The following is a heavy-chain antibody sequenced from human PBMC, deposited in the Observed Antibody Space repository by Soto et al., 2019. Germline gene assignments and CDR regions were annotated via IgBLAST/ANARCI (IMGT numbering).Heavy chain of an antibody. D-gene: IGHD3-3*01. J-gene: IGHJ3*02. CDR1: GGSISSGGYY. CDR3: ARAVTIFYAFDI. V-gene: IGHV4-31*03. CDR2: IYYSGST. Sequence: SETLSRTCTVSGGSISSGGYYWSCIRQHPGKGLEWIGYIYYSGSTYYNPSLKSRVTISVDTSKNQFSLKLSSVTAADTAVYYCARAVTIFYAFDIWGQGTMVTVSS.